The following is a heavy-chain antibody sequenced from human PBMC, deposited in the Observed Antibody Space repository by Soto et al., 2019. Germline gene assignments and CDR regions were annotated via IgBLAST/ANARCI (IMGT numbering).Heavy chain of an antibody. CDR2: INRGGSTT. CDR1: GFPFSDSY. CDR3: ARGRSRYFDY. Sequence: VQLAESGGGLLKPGGSLRLSCAASGFPFSDSYMSWIRQAPGKGLEWLSYINRGGSTTYYADSVKGRFIISRDNAKNSLYLQMNSLRAEDTAVYYCARGRSRYFDYWSQGTLVTVSS. V-gene: IGHV3-11*01. D-gene: IGHD1-26*01. J-gene: IGHJ4*02.